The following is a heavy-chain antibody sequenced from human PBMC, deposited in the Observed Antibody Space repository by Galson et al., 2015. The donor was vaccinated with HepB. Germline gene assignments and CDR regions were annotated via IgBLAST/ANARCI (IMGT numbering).Heavy chain of an antibody. J-gene: IGHJ4*02. D-gene: IGHD2-2*01. CDR1: GGSISSSSYY. Sequence: SETLSLTCTVSGGSISSSSYYWGWIRQPPGKGLEWIGSIYYSGSTYYNPSLKSRVTISVDTSKNQFSLKLSSVTAADTAVYYCARGRNQLHEYWGQGTLVTVSS. CDR3: ARGRNQLHEY. V-gene: IGHV4-39*01. CDR2: IYYSGST.